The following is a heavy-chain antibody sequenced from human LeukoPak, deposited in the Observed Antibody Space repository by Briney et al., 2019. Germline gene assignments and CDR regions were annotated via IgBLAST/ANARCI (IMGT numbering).Heavy chain of an antibody. D-gene: IGHD3-22*01. CDR3: ARLRRNSDRSDFFYYYDH. CDR1: GFTFGDYS. V-gene: IGHV3-21*01. J-gene: IGHJ4*02. Sequence: GGSLRLSCAASGFTFGDYSMNWVRQAPGKGLEWVASVNTVSSYIYYADSMRGRFTISRDNAKNSLFLQMNSLRAEDTAVYYCARLRRNSDRSDFFYYYDHWGQGTLVTVSS. CDR2: VNTVSSYI.